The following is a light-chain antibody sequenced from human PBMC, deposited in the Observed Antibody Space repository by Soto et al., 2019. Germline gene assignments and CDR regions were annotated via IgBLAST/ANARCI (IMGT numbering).Light chain of an antibody. V-gene: IGLV2-8*01. CDR3: SSYAGSNNEV. J-gene: IGLJ1*01. CDR1: SSDVGGYNY. Sequence: QSALTQPPSASGSPGQSVTISCTVTSSDVGGYNYVSWYQQHPGKAPKLMIYEVSKRPSGVPDRFSGSKSGNTASLTVSGLQAEDEADYYCSSYAGSNNEVFGTGTKATVL. CDR2: EVS.